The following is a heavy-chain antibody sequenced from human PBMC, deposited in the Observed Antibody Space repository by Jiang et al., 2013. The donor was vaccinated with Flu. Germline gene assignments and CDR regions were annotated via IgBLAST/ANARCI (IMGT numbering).Heavy chain of an antibody. V-gene: IGHV3-30*18. CDR2: ISYDGSNK. CDR1: GFTFSSYG. CDR3: AKDCIAVAPEGRYYYYYGMDV. D-gene: IGHD6-19*01. Sequence: SGFTFSSYGMHWVRQAPGKGLEWVAVISYDGSNKYYADSVKGRFTISRDNSKNTLYLQMNSLRAEDTAVYYCAKDCIAVAPEGRYYYYYGMDVWGQGTTVTVSS. J-gene: IGHJ6*02.